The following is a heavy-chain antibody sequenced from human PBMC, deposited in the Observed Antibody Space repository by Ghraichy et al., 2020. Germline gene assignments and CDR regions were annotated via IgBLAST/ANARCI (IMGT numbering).Heavy chain of an antibody. CDR2: IYYSGST. V-gene: IGHV4-39*01. J-gene: IGHJ4*02. CDR3: ARRSEGDTAMGNFDY. D-gene: IGHD5-18*01. CDR1: GGSISSSSYY. Sequence: SQTLSLTCTVSGGSISSSSYYWGWIRQPPGKGLEWIGSIYYSGSTYYNPSLKSRVTISVDTSKNQFSLKLSSVTAADTAVYYCARRSEGDTAMGNFDYWGQGTLVTVSS.